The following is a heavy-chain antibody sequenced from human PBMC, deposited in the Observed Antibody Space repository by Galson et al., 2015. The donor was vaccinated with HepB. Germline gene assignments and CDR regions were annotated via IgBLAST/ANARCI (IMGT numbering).Heavy chain of an antibody. CDR2: INGRGSTR. CDR1: GFIFRHHA. CDR3: VKEGSWFGGDWFDP. V-gene: IGHV3-23*01. Sequence: SLRLSCAGSGFIFRHHAMAWIRRAPGKGQEWVSGINGRGSTRSYSDAVKGRFSISRDNSKDTVFLQMDNLRAEDTAVYYCVKEGSWFGGDWFDPWGQGALVTVS. D-gene: IGHD3-3*01. J-gene: IGHJ5*02.